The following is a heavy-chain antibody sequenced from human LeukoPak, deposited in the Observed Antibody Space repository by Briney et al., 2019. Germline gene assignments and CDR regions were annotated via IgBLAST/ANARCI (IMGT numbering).Heavy chain of an antibody. CDR1: GFTFRSYA. CDR2: FSGSGGST. CDR3: ANPRDRGYYFYFDY. V-gene: IGHV3-23*01. Sequence: GGSLRLSCEASGFTFRSYAMSWVRQAPGKGLEWVSGFSGSGGSTYYADSVKGRFTISRDNSRNTLYLQMNSLRAEDTAVYYCANPRDRGYYFYFDYWGHGTLVTVYS. J-gene: IGHJ4*01. D-gene: IGHD3-22*01.